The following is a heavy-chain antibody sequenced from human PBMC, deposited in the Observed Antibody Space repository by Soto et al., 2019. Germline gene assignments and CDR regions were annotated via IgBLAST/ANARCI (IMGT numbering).Heavy chain of an antibody. D-gene: IGHD2-15*01. J-gene: IGHJ4*02. CDR2: INVGSGDT. V-gene: IGHV1-3*01. CDR1: GYTFANYP. Sequence: QVHLVQSGAEVKKPGASVKLSCKASGYTFANYPIHWVRQAPGQRLEWMGWINVGSGDTKYSQNLQGRVTITRDTSASTAYVELTTLRSDDTAVYYCARVAAWSFDFWGQGTLVTVSS. CDR3: ARVAAWSFDF.